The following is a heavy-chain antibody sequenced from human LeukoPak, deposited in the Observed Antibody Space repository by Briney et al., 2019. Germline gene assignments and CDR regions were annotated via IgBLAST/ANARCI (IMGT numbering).Heavy chain of an antibody. CDR1: GFTVGDHH. CDR2: IYSGGVT. Sequence: TGGSLRLSCTASGFTVGDHHMNWVRQAPGKGLEWVSLIYSGGVTNYVDSVKGRFTISRDNSKNTLFLQMNSLRAEDTAVYFCARRSATDGHYHYFDFWGQGTLVIVSS. D-gene: IGHD6-25*01. J-gene: IGHJ4*02. V-gene: IGHV3-66*01. CDR3: ARRSATDGHYHYFDF.